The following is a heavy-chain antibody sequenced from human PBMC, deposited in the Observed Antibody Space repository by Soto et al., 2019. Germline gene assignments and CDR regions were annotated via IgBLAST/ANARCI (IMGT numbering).Heavy chain of an antibody. J-gene: IGHJ6*02. CDR2: ISSNGENT. CDR1: RFTSGYHA. V-gene: IGHV3-23*01. Sequence: PGGSLRLSCAASRFTSGYHAMNWVRQAPGKGLEWVSTISSNGENTHYADSVKGRFIISSDNSSNTVALQINSLRAEDTAVYYCARDCSGGSCYPGMDVWGQGTTVTVSS. D-gene: IGHD2-15*01. CDR3: ARDCSGGSCYPGMDV.